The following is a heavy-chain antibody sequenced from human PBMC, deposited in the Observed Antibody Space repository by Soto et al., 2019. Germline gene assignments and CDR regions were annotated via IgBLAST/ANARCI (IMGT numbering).Heavy chain of an antibody. D-gene: IGHD3-9*01. CDR1: GFIFSSYG. V-gene: IGHV3-30*18. J-gene: IGHJ6*02. Sequence: QVHLVESGGGVVQPGRSLRLSCAASGFIFSSYGMHWVRQAPGKGLEWVAVISYDGSDKYFTDSVKGRFTISRDNSKKTLYRQMDSLRAENTAVYYCSKNRVFYDILTDQYEIGYHGMDVWGQGTTVTVSS. CDR3: SKNRVFYDILTDQYEIGYHGMDV. CDR2: ISYDGSDK.